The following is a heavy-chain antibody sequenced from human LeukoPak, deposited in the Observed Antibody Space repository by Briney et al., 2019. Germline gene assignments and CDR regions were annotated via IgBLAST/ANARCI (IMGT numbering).Heavy chain of an antibody. CDR2: INHSGST. V-gene: IGHV4-34*01. J-gene: IGHJ5*02. CDR3: ARGVRSPMVRGSNWFDP. Sequence: SETLSLTCAVYGGSFSGYYWSWIRQPPGKGLEWIGEINHSGSTNYNPSLKSRVTISGDTSKNQFSLKLNSVTAADTAVYYCARGVRSPMVRGSNWFDPWGQGTLVTASS. CDR1: GGSFSGYY. D-gene: IGHD3-10*01.